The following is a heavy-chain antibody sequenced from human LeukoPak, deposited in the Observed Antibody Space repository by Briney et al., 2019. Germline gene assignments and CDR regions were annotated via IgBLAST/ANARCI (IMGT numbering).Heavy chain of an antibody. J-gene: IGHJ6*02. V-gene: IGHV3-11*01. D-gene: IGHD3-22*01. CDR3: ARDLYYYDSSGYYSGLYYYYGMDV. Sequence: GGSLRLSCAASGFTFSSYAMSWIRQAPGKGLEWVSYISSSGSTIYYADSVKGRFTISRDNAKNSLYLQMNSLRAEDTAVYYCARDLYYYDSSGYYSGLYYYYGMDVWGQGTTVTVSS. CDR1: GFTFSSYA. CDR2: ISSSGSTI.